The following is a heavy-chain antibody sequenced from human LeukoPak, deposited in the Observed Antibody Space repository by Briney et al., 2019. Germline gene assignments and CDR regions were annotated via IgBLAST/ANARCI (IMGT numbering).Heavy chain of an antibody. Sequence: PSETLSLTCTVSGGSINTYYWSWIRQSPGKGLEWIGYIYYSGSTNYNPSLKSRVTISVDTSKNQFSLKLSSVTAADTAVYYCARGHLFDYWGQGTLVTVSS. CDR2: IYYSGST. CDR3: ARGHLFDY. CDR1: GGSINTYY. V-gene: IGHV4-59*08. J-gene: IGHJ4*02.